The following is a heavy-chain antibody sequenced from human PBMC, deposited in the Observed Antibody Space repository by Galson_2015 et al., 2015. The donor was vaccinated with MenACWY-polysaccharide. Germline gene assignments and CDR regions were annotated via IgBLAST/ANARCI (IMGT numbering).Heavy chain of an antibody. Sequence: SEPLSLTCTVSGGSVSGYYWSWIRQPPGKGLEWIGYMHYSGGTDYNYNPSLKSRMIISVDMSKNQVSLNLNSVTAADTAVYYCARQPGGTAAFDMWCQGTMVTVSS. V-gene: IGHV4-59*08. CDR2: MHYSGGTDY. CDR1: GGSVSGYY. D-gene: IGHD1-1*01. J-gene: IGHJ3*02. CDR3: ARQPGGTAAFDM.